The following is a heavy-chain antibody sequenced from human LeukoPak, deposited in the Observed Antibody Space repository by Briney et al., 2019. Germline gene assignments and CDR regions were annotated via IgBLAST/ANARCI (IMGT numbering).Heavy chain of an antibody. CDR3: ARGRIGNDAFDI. Sequence: PGGPLRLSCAASGFIFSSYDMHWVRQATGKGLEWVSAIGTAGDTYYPGSVKGRFTISRENARNSLYLQMNSLRAGDTAVYYCARGRIGNDAFDIWGQGTMVTISS. V-gene: IGHV3-13*01. J-gene: IGHJ3*02. CDR1: GFIFSSYD. D-gene: IGHD2-15*01. CDR2: IGTAGDT.